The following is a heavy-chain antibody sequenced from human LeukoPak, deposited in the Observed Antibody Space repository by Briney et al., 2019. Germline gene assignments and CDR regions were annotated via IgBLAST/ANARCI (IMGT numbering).Heavy chain of an antibody. Sequence: GGSLRLSCAASGFTFSRYWMHWVRQAPGKGLLWVSRITGDGSSTSYADSVKGRFTISRDNAKNTLYLQMNSLRAEDTTVYYCARGGNLPTDRSLLWGQGILVTVSS. J-gene: IGHJ4*02. V-gene: IGHV3-74*01. D-gene: IGHD1-14*01. CDR1: GFTFSRYW. CDR2: ITGDGSST. CDR3: ARGGNLPTDRSLL.